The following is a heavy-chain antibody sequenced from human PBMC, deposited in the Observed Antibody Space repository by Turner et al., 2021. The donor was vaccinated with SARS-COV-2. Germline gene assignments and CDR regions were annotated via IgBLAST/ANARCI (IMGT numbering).Heavy chain of an antibody. CDR1: GYTFTSFY. V-gene: IGHV1-46*01. CDR3: ASSLPAPGGVPGRLNY. J-gene: IGHJ4*02. Sequence: QVQLVQSGADVEKPGASVKVSCKASGYTFTSFYMPWVRQAPGQGLEWMGIINPSGGSTNYAQKFQGRVTMTRDTSTSTVYMELSSLRSEDTAVYYCASSLPAPGGVPGRLNYWGQGALVTVSS. CDR2: INPSGGST. D-gene: IGHD2-8*02.